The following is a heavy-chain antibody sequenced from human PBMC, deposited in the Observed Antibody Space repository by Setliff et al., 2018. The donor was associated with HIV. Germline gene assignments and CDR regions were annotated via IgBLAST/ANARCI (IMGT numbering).Heavy chain of an antibody. CDR1: GGSFTDFY. J-gene: IGHJ4*02. CDR2: ITHSGST. CDR3: ARGRKKTLAVSGTRYFDF. Sequence: NPSETLSLTCAVYGGSFTDFYWTFIRQSPGKGLEWIGEITHSGSTTYDPSPKSRITVSVDTSKNQFSLKLTSVTAADMGVYYCARGRKKTLAVSGTRYFDFWGQGTLVTVSS. V-gene: IGHV4-34*01. D-gene: IGHD6-19*01.